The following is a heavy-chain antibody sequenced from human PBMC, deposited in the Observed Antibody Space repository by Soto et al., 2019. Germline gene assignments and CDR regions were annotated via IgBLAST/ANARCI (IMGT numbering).Heavy chain of an antibody. D-gene: IGHD3-10*01. CDR2: IKSKTDGGTT. CDR3: TTWPRLWFGESFDP. Sequence: PGGSLRLSCAASGFTFSNAWMSWVRQAPGKGLEWVGRIKSKTDGGTTDYAAPVKGRFTISRDDSKNTLYLQMNSLKTEDTAVYYCTTWPRLWFGESFDPWGQGTLVTVSS. V-gene: IGHV3-15*01. J-gene: IGHJ5*02. CDR1: GFTFSNAW.